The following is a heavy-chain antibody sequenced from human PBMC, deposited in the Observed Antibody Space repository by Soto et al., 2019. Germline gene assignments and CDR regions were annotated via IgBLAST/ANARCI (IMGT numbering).Heavy chain of an antibody. J-gene: IGHJ2*01. Sequence: QDQLVQSGAEVKKPGSSVKVSCKASGGTFSSHTFSWVRQAPGQGLEWMGRIIPALGTATYAQKFQGRVTITADESATTVYLELNSRRPEDTAVHLCARPDFGDHWYFDPWGRGTLVTVSS. V-gene: IGHV1-69*08. CDR2: IIPALGTA. CDR3: ARPDFGDHWYFDP. D-gene: IGHD4-17*01. CDR1: GGTFSSHT.